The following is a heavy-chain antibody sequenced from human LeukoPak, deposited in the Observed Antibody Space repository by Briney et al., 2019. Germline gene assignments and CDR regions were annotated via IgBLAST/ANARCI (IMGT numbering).Heavy chain of an antibody. J-gene: IGHJ4*02. D-gene: IGHD3-22*01. CDR2: INHSGST. CDR1: GGSFSGYY. Sequence: PSETLSLTCAVYGGSFSGYYWSWIRQPLGKGLEWIGEINHSGSTNYNPSLKSRVTISVDTSKNQFSLKLSSVTAADTAVYYCARAAYYDSSGEIDYWGQGTLVTVSS. V-gene: IGHV4-34*01. CDR3: ARAAYYDSSGEIDY.